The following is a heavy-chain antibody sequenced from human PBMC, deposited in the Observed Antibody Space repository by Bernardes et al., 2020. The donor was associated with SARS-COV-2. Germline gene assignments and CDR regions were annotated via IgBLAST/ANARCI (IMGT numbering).Heavy chain of an antibody. CDR3: ARESDSGTYYYYGMDV. CDR1: GFTFNIYA. CDR2: ISSSSSAI. D-gene: IGHD1-26*01. J-gene: IGHJ6*02. V-gene: IGHV3-48*01. Sequence: GGSLRLSCAASGFTFNIYAFNWVRQAPGKGLEWLSYISSSSSAIYYADSVEGRFTISRDNAKNSLYLQMNSLRADDTAVYYCARESDSGTYYYYGMDVWGQGTTVTVSS.